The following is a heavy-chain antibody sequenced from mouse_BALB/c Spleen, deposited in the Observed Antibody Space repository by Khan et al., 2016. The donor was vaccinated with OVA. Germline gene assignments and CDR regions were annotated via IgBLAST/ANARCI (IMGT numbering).Heavy chain of an antibody. CDR2: ISTYSGNT. V-gene: IGHV1S137*01. D-gene: IGHD2-3*01. Sequence: QMQLEESGPELVRPGVSVKISCKGSGYTFTDYAVYWVKQSHAKSLEWIGLISTYSGNTNYNQNFKGKAAMTVDKSSSTAYMELARLTSEDSAISYCARPAYDGYFDYWGQGTTLTVSS. CDR3: ARPAYDGYFDY. CDR1: GYTFTDYA. J-gene: IGHJ2*01.